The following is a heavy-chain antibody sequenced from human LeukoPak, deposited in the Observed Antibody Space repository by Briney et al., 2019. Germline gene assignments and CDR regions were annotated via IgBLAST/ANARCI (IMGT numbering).Heavy chain of an antibody. CDR2: INPNSGGT. V-gene: IGHV1-2*02. J-gene: IGHJ4*02. D-gene: IGHD2-2*02. CDR1: GYTFTGYY. Sequence: GASVKVSCKASGYTFTGYYMHWVRQAPGQGLEWMGWINPNSGGTNYAQKFQGRVTMTRDTSISTAYMELSRLRSDDTAVYYCAKDRIVVVPAAIGCFDYWGQGTLVTVSS. CDR3: AKDRIVVVPAAIGCFDY.